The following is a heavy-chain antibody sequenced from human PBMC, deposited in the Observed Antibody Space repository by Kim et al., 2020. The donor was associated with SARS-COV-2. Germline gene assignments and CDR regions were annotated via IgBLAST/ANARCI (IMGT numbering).Heavy chain of an antibody. CDR3: AKGLGSGSDY. J-gene: IGHJ4*02. Sequence: GGSLRLSCAASGFTFSSYGMHWVRQAPGKGLVWVAVISYDGSNKYYADSVKGRFTISRDNSKNTLYLQMNSLRAEDTAVYYCAKGLGSGSDYWGQGTLVTVSS. V-gene: IGHV3-30*18. D-gene: IGHD6-19*01. CDR2: ISYDGSNK. CDR1: GFTFSSYG.